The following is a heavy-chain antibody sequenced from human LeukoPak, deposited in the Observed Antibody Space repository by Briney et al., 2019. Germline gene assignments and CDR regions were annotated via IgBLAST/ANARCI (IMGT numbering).Heavy chain of an antibody. D-gene: IGHD1-7*01. CDR2: ISYSGDTI. J-gene: IGHJ5*02. CDR3: ARDSMYNWNYLSWFDP. CDR1: EFTFSDYY. Sequence: PGGSLRLSCAASEFTFSDYYMSWIRQAPGKGLEWVSYISYSGDTIYYADSVKGRFTVSRDNAKNSLYLQMNSLRAEDTAVYYCARDSMYNWNYLSWFDPWGQGTLVTVSS. V-gene: IGHV3-11*04.